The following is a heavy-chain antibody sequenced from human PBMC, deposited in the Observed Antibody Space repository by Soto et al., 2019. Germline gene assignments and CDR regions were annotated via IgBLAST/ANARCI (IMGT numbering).Heavy chain of an antibody. J-gene: IGHJ4*02. Sequence: GGSLRLSCAASGFTFSSDSMNWVRRAPGKGLEWVSAISGSGGSTYYADSVKGRFTISRDNSKNTLYLQMNSLRAEDTAVYYCAKDHKAYYYDSSGYYAWPYFDYWGQGTLVTVSS. CDR1: GFTFSSDS. D-gene: IGHD3-22*01. CDR3: AKDHKAYYYDSSGYYAWPYFDY. V-gene: IGHV3-23*01. CDR2: ISGSGGST.